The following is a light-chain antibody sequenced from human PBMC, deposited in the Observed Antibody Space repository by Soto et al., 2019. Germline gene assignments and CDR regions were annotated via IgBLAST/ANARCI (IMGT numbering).Light chain of an antibody. CDR3: QKYNSAPLT. Sequence: DIQMTQSPSSLSASVRDRVTITCRASQAISNYLAWYQQKPGKVPKLLIYAASTLQSGVPSRFSGSGSGTDFTLTISSLQPEDVATYYCQKYNSAPLTFGGGTKVEIK. CDR1: QAISNY. V-gene: IGKV1-27*01. CDR2: AAS. J-gene: IGKJ4*01.